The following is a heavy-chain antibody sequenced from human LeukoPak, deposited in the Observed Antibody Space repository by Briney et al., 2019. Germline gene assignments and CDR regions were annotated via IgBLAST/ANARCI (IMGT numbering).Heavy chain of an antibody. CDR3: ARGGGLLVAATFDS. Sequence: PGGSLRLSCAASGFTVSSNYMSWVRQAPGKGLEWVSVIYSDGRTYYADSVKGRFTISRDKSKNTLYLQMNSLRAEDTAVYYCARGGGLLVAATFDSWGQGTLVTVSS. CDR2: IYSDGRT. V-gene: IGHV3-53*01. J-gene: IGHJ4*02. CDR1: GFTVSSNY. D-gene: IGHD2-15*01.